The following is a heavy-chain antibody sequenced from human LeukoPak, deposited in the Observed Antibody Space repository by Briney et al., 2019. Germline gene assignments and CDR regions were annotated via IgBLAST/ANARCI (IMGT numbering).Heavy chain of an antibody. CDR2: ISSSGNTI. J-gene: IGHJ1*01. CDR1: GFTFSSYE. CDR3: AREKAVAGTAKYFQE. Sequence: GGSLRLSCAASGFTFSSYEMNWVRQAPGKGLEWVSDISSSGNTIYYADSVKGRFTISRDNARNSLYLQMNSLRADDTAVYYCAREKAVAGTAKYFQEWGQGTLVTVSS. D-gene: IGHD6-19*01. V-gene: IGHV3-48*03.